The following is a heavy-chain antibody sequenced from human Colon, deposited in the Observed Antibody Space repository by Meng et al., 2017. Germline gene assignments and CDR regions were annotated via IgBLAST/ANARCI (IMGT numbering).Heavy chain of an antibody. D-gene: IGHD2-15*01. V-gene: IGHV4-34*02. CDR1: GVSCGNYC. Sequence: QHWGGRLLKPSETLSLTGAVVGVSCGNYCWSLIRQPPGKGLEWIGEISHGGSTNYNPSLNSRVTISLDMSKNQFSLNLTSVTAADTAVYYCARGLGTIQRGYCSGGSCSSDYWGQRTLVTVSS. CDR3: ARGLGTIQRGYCSGGSCSSDY. J-gene: IGHJ4*02. CDR2: ISHGGST.